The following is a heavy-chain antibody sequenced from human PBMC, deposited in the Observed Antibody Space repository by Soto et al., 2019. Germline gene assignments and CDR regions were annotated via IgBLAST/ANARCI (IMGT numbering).Heavy chain of an antibody. D-gene: IGHD4-17*01. CDR1: GGSISSYY. Sequence: QVQLQESGPGLVKPSETLSLTCTVSGGSISSYYWSWIRQPPGKGLEWIGYIYYSGSTNYNPSLKSRVTISVDTSKNQFSLKLSSVTAADTAVYYCARATVTTDINWFDPWGQGTLVTVSS. J-gene: IGHJ5*02. CDR2: IYYSGST. CDR3: ARATVTTDINWFDP. V-gene: IGHV4-59*01.